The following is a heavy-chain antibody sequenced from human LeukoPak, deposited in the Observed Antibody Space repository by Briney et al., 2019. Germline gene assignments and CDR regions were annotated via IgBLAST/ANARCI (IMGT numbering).Heavy chain of an antibody. J-gene: IGHJ6*02. Sequence: SVKVSCKASGGTFISYAISWVRQAPGQGLEWMGGIIPIFGTANYAQKFQGRVTITADESTSTAYMELSSLRSEDTAVYYCARDEGLVALAYYYYGMDVWGQGTTVTVSS. D-gene: IGHD6-6*01. V-gene: IGHV1-69*13. CDR1: GGTFISYA. CDR2: IIPIFGTA. CDR3: ARDEGLVALAYYYYGMDV.